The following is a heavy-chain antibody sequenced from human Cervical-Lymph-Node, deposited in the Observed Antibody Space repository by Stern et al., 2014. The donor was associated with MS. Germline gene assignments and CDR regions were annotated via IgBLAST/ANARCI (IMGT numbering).Heavy chain of an antibody. CDR2: IYDSGTT. Sequence: MQLVESGPGLVKPSETLSLTCTVSGGSISYYYWTWIRQPPGKGLEWIGYIYDSGTTNYNPSFRSRVTISVDTSKNQFHLKLTSVTAADTAIYYCARNMPYACRLGWFDPWGQGTLVTVSS. J-gene: IGHJ5*02. V-gene: IGHV4-59*01. D-gene: IGHD7-27*01. CDR3: ARNMPYACRLGWFDP. CDR1: GGSISYYY.